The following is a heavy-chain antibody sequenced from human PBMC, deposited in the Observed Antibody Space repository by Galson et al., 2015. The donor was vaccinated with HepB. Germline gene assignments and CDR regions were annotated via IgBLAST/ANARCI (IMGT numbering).Heavy chain of an antibody. CDR2: FDREDGET. V-gene: IGHV1-24*01. J-gene: IGHJ3*02. D-gene: IGHD3-22*01. CDR3: ATRPIFYYDRSGFLDAFDI. CDR1: GYTLSELS. Sequence: SVKVSCKVSGYTLSELSIHWVRQAPGKGLEWLGGFDREDGETIYAQMFQGRVTMTEDTSSDTAYIELSSPRFEDTAMYYCATRPIFYYDRSGFLDAFDIWGQGTMVTVSS.